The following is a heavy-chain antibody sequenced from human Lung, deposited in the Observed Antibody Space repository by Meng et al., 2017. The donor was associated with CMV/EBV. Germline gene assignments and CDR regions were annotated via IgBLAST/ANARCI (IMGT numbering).Heavy chain of an antibody. V-gene: IGHV4-4*02. Sequence: SIHVWTWVRPGPGVGLEWIGESDHSGRTNYHPALKRRVPISVNKFKNQFSLKLGSVTAADTAVYYCARIERRRILKYCGSDCSTTDYWGQGTLVTVSS. CDR3: ARIERRRILKYCGSDCSTTDY. D-gene: IGHD2-21*02. J-gene: IGHJ4*02. CDR2: SDHSGRT. CDR1: SIHV.